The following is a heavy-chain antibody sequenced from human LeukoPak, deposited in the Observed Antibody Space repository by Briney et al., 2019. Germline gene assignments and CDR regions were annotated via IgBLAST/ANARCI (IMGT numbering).Heavy chain of an antibody. Sequence: PGGSLRLSCAASGFTFSSYSMNWVRQAPGKGLEWVSSISSGSTYIYYADSVKGRFTISRDNTKNSLYLQMNSLRAEDTAVYYCARLPFIEPFFDYWGQGTLVTVSS. J-gene: IGHJ4*02. V-gene: IGHV3-21*01. CDR1: GFTFSSYS. CDR3: ARLPFIEPFFDY. CDR2: ISSGSTYI. D-gene: IGHD1-26*01.